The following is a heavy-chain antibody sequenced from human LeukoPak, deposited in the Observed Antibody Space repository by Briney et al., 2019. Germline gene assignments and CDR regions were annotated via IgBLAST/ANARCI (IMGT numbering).Heavy chain of an antibody. D-gene: IGHD3-10*01. CDR1: GFTFTGYY. V-gene: IGHV1-2*02. CDR2: INPNSGGT. Sequence: ASVKVSCKASGFTFTGYYIYCVRQAPGQGLEWMGWINPNSGGTNYALKFQGRVTMTRDTSISTAYMELSRLRSDDTAVYYCARGPRYGSGNYYNNYWGQGTLVTVSS. CDR3: ARGPRYGSGNYYNNY. J-gene: IGHJ4*02.